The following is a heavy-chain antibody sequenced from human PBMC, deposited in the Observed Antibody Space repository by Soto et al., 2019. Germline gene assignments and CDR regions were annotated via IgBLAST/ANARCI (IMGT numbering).Heavy chain of an antibody. CDR2: IYYTGST. V-gene: IGHV4-31*03. J-gene: IGHJ6*02. D-gene: IGHD4-4*01. CDR1: GTPISSTHHY. CDR3: ARGVGDDYNQRYHGMDV. Sequence: QVQLQESGPGLLKPSQTLSLTCTVSGTPISSTHHYWSWIRQSPRKGLEWIGYIYYTGSTYYNPSLESRVIISVDTSKNQFSLKVDSMTAADTAVYFCARGVGDDYNQRYHGMDVWGQGTTVIVSS.